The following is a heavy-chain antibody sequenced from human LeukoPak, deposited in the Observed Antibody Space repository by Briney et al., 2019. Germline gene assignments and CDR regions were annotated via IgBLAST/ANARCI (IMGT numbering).Heavy chain of an antibody. CDR3: VVWLGELLHFDY. CDR1: GGSISSGSYY. D-gene: IGHD3-10*01. Sequence: PSETLSLTCTVSGGSISSGSYYWGWIRQPPGKGLEWIGSIYYSGNTYYNPSLKSRVTISVDTSNNQFFLKLTSVTAADTAVYYCVVWLGELLHFDYWGQGTLVTVSS. V-gene: IGHV4-39*01. J-gene: IGHJ4*02. CDR2: IYYSGNT.